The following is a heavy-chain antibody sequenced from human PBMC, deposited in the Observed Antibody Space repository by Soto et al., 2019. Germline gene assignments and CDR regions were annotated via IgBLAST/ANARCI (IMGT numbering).Heavy chain of an antibody. CDR2: ISYDGRSE. D-gene: IGHD2-15*01. CDR1: GFTFSNFG. Sequence: PGGSLRLSCVASGFTFSNFGTHWVRQAPGKGLEWVAGISYDGRSESYVDSVRGRFTLSRDNSKNTLSLQIISLRPEDTGVYDCAKDVDVVMVRSATRGRDVWGQGTTATVYS. V-gene: IGHV3-30*18. CDR3: AKDVDVVMVRSATRGRDV. J-gene: IGHJ6*02.